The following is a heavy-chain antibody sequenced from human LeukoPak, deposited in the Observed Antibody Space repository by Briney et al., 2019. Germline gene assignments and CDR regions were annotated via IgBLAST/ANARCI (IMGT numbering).Heavy chain of an antibody. D-gene: IGHD1-26*01. CDR3: AKEFPSGATRDLDY. V-gene: IGHV1-2*02. CDR2: INPSSGGT. CDR1: GYTFTASY. Sequence: GASVKVSCKASGYTFTASYMHWVRQAPGQGLEWLGWINPSSGGTKYAPKFQGRVTLTRDTSINTAYMELTSLRSDDTAMYYCAKEFPSGATRDLDYWGQGTLVTVSS. J-gene: IGHJ4*02.